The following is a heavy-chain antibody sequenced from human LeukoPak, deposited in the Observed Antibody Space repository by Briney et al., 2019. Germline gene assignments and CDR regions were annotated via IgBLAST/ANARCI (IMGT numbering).Heavy chain of an antibody. V-gene: IGHV4-4*02. CDR2: IYHSGST. D-gene: IGHD3-10*01. Sequence: SSGTLSLTCAVSGGSISSSNWWSWVRQPPGKGLEWIGEIYHSGSTNYNPSLKSRVIISVDKSKNQFSLKLSSVTAADTAVYYCARDSPMVRGVMMYWGQGTLVTVSS. CDR3: ARDSPMVRGVMMY. CDR1: GGSISSSNW. J-gene: IGHJ4*02.